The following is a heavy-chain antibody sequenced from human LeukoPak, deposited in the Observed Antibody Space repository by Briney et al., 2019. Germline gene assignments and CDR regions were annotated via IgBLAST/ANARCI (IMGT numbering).Heavy chain of an antibody. Sequence: PGQSLPISCTGSGYSFTSDWIGWVRQITGKGLEWRGIIYPGDSDTRYSPSFQGQVTISADKSISTAYLQWSSLKASDTAMYYCARQHYDSSDLFDYWGQGTLVTVSS. V-gene: IGHV5-51*01. J-gene: IGHJ4*02. CDR1: GYSFTSDW. CDR2: IYPGDSDT. D-gene: IGHD3-22*01. CDR3: ARQHYDSSDLFDY.